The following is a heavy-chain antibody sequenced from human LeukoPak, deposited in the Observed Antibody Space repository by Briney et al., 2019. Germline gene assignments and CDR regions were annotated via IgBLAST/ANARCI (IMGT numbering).Heavy chain of an antibody. CDR1: GYTFTSYG. Sequence: ASVKVSCKASGYTFTSYGISWVRQAPGQGLEWMGWISAYNGNTNYAQKLQGRVTMTTDTSTSTAYMELRSLRSDDTAVYYCARDSSGAYSRSSAGWFDPWGQGTLVTVSS. CDR2: ISAYNGNT. V-gene: IGHV1-18*01. J-gene: IGHJ5*02. D-gene: IGHD6-13*01. CDR3: ARDSSGAYSRSSAGWFDP.